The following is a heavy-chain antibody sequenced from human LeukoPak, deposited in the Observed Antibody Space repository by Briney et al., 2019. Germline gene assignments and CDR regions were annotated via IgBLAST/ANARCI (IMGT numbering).Heavy chain of an antibody. CDR3: ARAVAGTFFDY. D-gene: IGHD6-19*01. Sequence: PGGSLRLSCAAYGFTYSNYDMHWVRQATGKGLEWVSVIGIAGDTYYPGSVKDRFTISREDAKNSLYLQMNSLRAGDTAVYYCARAVAGTFFDYWGQGTLVTVSS. CDR1: GFTYSNYD. V-gene: IGHV3-13*01. CDR2: IGIAGDT. J-gene: IGHJ4*02.